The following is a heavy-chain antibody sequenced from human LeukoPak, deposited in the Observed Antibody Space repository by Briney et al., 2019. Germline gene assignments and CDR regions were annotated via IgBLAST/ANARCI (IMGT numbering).Heavy chain of an antibody. CDR2: MNPNSGNT. CDR1: GYTFTSYD. D-gene: IGHD6-19*01. V-gene: IGHV1-8*01. Sequence: ASVKVSCKASGYTFTSYDINWVRQATGQGLEWMGWMNPNSGNTGYAQKFQGRVTMTRNTSISTAYMELSSLRSEDTAVYYCARGSVADPYYYYGMDVWGQGTTVTVSS. CDR3: ARGSVADPYYYYGMDV. J-gene: IGHJ6*02.